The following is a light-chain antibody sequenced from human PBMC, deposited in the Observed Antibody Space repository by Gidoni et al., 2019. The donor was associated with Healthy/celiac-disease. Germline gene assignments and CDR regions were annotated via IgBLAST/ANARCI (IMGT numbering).Light chain of an antibody. CDR1: ISNIGSNT. J-gene: IGLJ3*02. CDR3: AAWDDSLNGYWV. V-gene: IGLV1-44*01. CDR2: SNN. Sequence: SVLTQPPSASVSPGQRVPISCSGSISNIGSNTVNWYQQVPGTAPKLLIYSNNQRPSGVPDRFSGSKSGTSASLAISGLQSEDDADYYCAAWDDSLNGYWVFGGGTKLTVL.